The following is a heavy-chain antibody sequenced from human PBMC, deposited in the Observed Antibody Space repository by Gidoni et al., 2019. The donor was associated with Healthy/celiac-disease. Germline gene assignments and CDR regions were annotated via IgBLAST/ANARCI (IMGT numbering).Heavy chain of an antibody. CDR3: ASLYYDSSGYYGNGGY. Sequence: QLQLQESRPGLVKPSETLSLTCTVSGRSISSSSYYWGWLRQPPGKGLEWIGSIYYSGSTYYNPSLKSRVTISVDTSKNQFSLKLSSVTAADTAVYYCASLYYDSSGYYGNGGYWGQGTLVTVSS. CDR2: IYYSGST. D-gene: IGHD3-22*01. J-gene: IGHJ4*02. CDR1: GRSISSSSYY. V-gene: IGHV4-39*01.